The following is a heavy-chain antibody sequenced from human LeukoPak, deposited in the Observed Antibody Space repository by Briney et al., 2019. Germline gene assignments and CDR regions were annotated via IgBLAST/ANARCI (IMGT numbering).Heavy chain of an antibody. J-gene: IGHJ6*02. CDR2: IIPIFGTA. CDR1: GGTFSSYA. Sequence: GASVKVSCKASGGTFSSYAISWVRQAPGQGLEWMGGIIPIFGTANYAQKFQGRVTITADESTSTAYMELSSLRSEDTAVYYCARDQGTYYDFWSGYPDQPYGMDVWGQGTTVTVSS. D-gene: IGHD3-3*01. V-gene: IGHV1-69*13. CDR3: ARDQGTYYDFWSGYPDQPYGMDV.